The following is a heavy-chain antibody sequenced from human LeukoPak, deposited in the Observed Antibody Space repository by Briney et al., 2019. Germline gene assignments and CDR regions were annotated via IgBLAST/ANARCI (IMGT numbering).Heavy chain of an antibody. J-gene: IGHJ6*03. V-gene: IGHV3-30*02. Sequence: GGSLRLSCAASRFTFSSYGMHWVRQAPGKGLEWVAFIRYDGSQEYYADSVKGRFTISRDNSENTLYLQMNSLRAEDTAVYYCARGYGYYMDVWGKGTTVTVSS. CDR3: ARGYGYYMDV. CDR2: IRYDGSQE. D-gene: IGHD3-16*01. CDR1: RFTFSSYG.